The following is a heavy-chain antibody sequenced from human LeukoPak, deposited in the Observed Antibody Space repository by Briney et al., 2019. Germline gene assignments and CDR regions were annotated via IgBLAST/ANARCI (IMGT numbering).Heavy chain of an antibody. CDR2: IYHSGST. D-gene: IGHD6-19*01. CDR3: ARDYKAGYSSGWYWFDP. J-gene: IGHJ5*02. V-gene: IGHV4-59*01. CDR1: GGSISTYY. Sequence: SETLSLTCTVSGGSISTYYWSWIRQPPGKGLEWIGYIYHSGSTNYNPSLKSRVTISVDTSQNQFYLKLSSVTAADTAVYYCARDYKAGYSSGWYWFDPRGQGTLVTVSS.